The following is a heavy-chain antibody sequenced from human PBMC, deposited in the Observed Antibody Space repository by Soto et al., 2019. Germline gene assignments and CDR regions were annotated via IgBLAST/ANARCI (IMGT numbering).Heavy chain of an antibody. J-gene: IGHJ4*02. Sequence: EASVKVSCKASGYTFTSNGISWVRQAPGQGLEWMGWISVHNGNTMYAEKLQGRVTMTTDTSTKTAYMELRSLRSDDTAVYYCARDDYVGGFLEWLSTSPAGDYWGQGTPVTVSS. CDR1: GYTFTSNG. CDR3: ARDDYVGGFLEWLSTSPAGDY. D-gene: IGHD3-3*01. V-gene: IGHV1-18*01. CDR2: ISVHNGNT.